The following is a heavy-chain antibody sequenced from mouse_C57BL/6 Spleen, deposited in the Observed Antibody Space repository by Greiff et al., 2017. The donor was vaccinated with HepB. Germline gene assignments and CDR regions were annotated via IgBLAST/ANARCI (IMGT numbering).Heavy chain of an antibody. CDR3: AKGQYYGSSYEAMDY. CDR2: IDPSDSYT. D-gene: IGHD1-1*01. J-gene: IGHJ4*01. V-gene: IGHV1-59*01. CDR1: GYTFTSYW. Sequence: QVQLQQPGAELVRPGTSVKLSCKASGYTFTSYWMHWVKQRPGQGLEWIGVIDPSDSYTNYNQKFKGKATLTVDTSSSTAYMQLSSLTSEDSAVYYCAKGQYYGSSYEAMDYWGQGTSVTVSS.